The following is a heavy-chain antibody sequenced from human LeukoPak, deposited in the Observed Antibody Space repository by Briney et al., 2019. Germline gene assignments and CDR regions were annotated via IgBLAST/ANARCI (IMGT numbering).Heavy chain of an antibody. Sequence: SGPTLVKPTQTLTLTCTFSGFSLSTSGMYVGLIRQPPGKALEWLALIYWNDDKRYSPSLKSRLTITKDTSKNQVVLTMTNMDPVDTATYYCAHRNSNYRAFDIWGQGTMVTVSS. V-gene: IGHV2-5*01. CDR2: IYWNDDK. CDR1: GFSLSTSGMY. J-gene: IGHJ3*02. CDR3: AHRNSNYRAFDI. D-gene: IGHD4-11*01.